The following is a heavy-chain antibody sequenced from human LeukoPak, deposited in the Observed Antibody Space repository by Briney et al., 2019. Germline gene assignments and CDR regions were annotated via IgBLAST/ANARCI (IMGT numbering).Heavy chain of an antibody. CDR3: ARKKRVDTDSIMVYYYYAMDV. V-gene: IGHV3-30*04. D-gene: IGHD5-18*01. Sequence: GGSLRLSCAASGFTFSSYAMHWVRQAPGKGLEWVAVISYDGSNKYYADSVKGRFTISRDNSKKTLYLQMNNLRAEDTAVYYCARKKRVDTDSIMVYYYYAMDVWGQGTTVTVSS. J-gene: IGHJ6*02. CDR2: ISYDGSNK. CDR1: GFTFSSYA.